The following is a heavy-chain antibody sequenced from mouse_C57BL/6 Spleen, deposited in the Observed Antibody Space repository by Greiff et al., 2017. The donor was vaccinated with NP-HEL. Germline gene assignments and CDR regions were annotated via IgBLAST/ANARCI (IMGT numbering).Heavy chain of an antibody. Sequence: QVQLKQPGTELVKPGASVKLSCKASGYTFTSYWMHWVKQRPGQGLEWIGNINPSNGGTNYNEKFKSKATLTVDKSSSTAYMQLSSLTSEDSAVFYCARRDITTGVVDYWGQGTTLTVSS. CDR3: ARRDITTGVVDY. V-gene: IGHV1-53*01. D-gene: IGHD1-1*01. CDR1: GYTFTSYW. J-gene: IGHJ2*01. CDR2: INPSNGGT.